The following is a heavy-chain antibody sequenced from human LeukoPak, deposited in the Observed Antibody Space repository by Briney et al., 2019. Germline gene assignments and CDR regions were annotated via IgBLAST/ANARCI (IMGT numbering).Heavy chain of an antibody. D-gene: IGHD6-25*01. V-gene: IGHV4-39*07. CDR1: GGSISSSSYY. CDR2: IYYSGTT. J-gene: IGHJ5*02. CDR3: ARSAQRAVWWFDP. Sequence: PSETLSLTCTVSGGSISSSSYYWGWIRQPPGKGLEWIGSIYYSGTTNSNPSLKSRVTISVDTSKNQISLQLSSVTAADTAFYYCARSAQRAVWWFDPWGQGALVTVSS.